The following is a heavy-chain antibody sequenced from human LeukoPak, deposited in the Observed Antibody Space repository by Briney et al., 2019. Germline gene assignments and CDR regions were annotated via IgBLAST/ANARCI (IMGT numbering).Heavy chain of an antibody. D-gene: IGHD6-13*01. CDR3: ARFSSSWSDFGY. Sequence: VASVKVSCKASGYTFTSYGISWVRQAPGQGLEWMGWISAYDGNTNYAQKLQGRVTMTTDTSTSTAYMELRSLRSDDTAVYYCARFSSSWSDFGYWGQGTLVTVSS. V-gene: IGHV1-18*01. J-gene: IGHJ4*02. CDR1: GYTFTSYG. CDR2: ISAYDGNT.